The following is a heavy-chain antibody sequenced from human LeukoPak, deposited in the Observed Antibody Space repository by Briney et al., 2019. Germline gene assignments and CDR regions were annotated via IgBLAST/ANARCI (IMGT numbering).Heavy chain of an antibody. CDR1: GGSISTYY. Sequence: SETLSLTCTVSGGSISTYYLNWIRQPAGKGLEWVGRIYTSGTTNYNAALKSRVTMSVDTSKNQFSLKVSSVTAADTAVYYCASRVYGLGSFNYWGQGALVTVSS. V-gene: IGHV4-4*07. D-gene: IGHD3-10*01. CDR3: ASRVYGLGSFNY. J-gene: IGHJ4*01. CDR2: IYTSGTT.